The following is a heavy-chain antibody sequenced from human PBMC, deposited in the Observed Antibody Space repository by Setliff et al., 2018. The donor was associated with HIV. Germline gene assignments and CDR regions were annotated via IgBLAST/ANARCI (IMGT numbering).Heavy chain of an antibody. V-gene: IGHV1-8*01. CDR1: GHTFNNYD. J-gene: IGHJ6*04. Sequence: ASVKVSCKASGHTFNNYDIHWVRRATGQGLEWMGWMNPNTGVAGYALKFHGRVTMTRDTSISTVYMELSSLTSEETAVYWCASGKGVGGVIITGGLDVWGKGTTVTVSS. CDR2: MNPNTGVA. D-gene: IGHD3-10*01. CDR3: ASGKGVGGVIITGGLDV.